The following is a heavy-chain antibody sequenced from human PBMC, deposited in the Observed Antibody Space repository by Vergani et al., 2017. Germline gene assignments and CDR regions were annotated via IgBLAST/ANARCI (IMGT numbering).Heavy chain of an antibody. CDR3: ACEDYYDSSGSFDY. CDR2: IYYSGST. Sequence: QLQLQESGPGLVKPSETLSLTCTVSGGSISSSSYYWGWIRQPPGKGLEWIGSIYYSGSTYYNPSLKSRVTISVDTSKNQFSLKLSSVTAADTAVYYCACEDYYDSSGSFDYWGQGTLVTVSS. J-gene: IGHJ4*02. D-gene: IGHD3-22*01. V-gene: IGHV4-39*01. CDR1: GGSISSSSYY.